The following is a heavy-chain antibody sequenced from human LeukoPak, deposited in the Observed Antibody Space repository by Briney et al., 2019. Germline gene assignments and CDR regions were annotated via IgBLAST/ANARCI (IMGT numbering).Heavy chain of an antibody. CDR1: GFTFSSYA. Sequence: PGGSLRLSCAASGFTFSSYAMHWVRQAPGKGLEWVAVISYDGSNKYYADSVKGRFTISRDNSKNTLYLQMNSLRAEDTAVYYCARDSIRYCSSTSCYTHFDYWGQGTLVTVSS. V-gene: IGHV3-30-3*01. CDR3: ARDSIRYCSSTSCYTHFDY. J-gene: IGHJ4*02. D-gene: IGHD2-2*02. CDR2: ISYDGSNK.